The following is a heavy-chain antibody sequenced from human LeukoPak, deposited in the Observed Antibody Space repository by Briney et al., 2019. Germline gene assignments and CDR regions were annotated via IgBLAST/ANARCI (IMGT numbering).Heavy chain of an antibody. J-gene: IGHJ4*02. CDR2: ISGSGGST. CDR1: GFTFSSYA. D-gene: IGHD3-22*01. V-gene: IGHV3-23*01. CDR3: AKDYPDYYDSSGATLFFDY. Sequence: GGSLRLSCAASGFTFSSYAMSWVRQAPGKGLEWVSAISGSGGSTYYADSVKGRFTISRDNSKNTLYLQMNSLRAEDTAVYYCAKDYPDYYDSSGATLFFDYRGQGTLVTVSS.